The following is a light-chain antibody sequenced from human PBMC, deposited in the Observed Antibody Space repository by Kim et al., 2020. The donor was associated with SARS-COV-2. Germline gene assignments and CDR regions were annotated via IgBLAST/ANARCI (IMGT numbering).Light chain of an antibody. CDR2: SNN. V-gene: IGLV1-44*01. CDR1: TSNIGGNL. J-gene: IGLJ1*01. CDR3: AAWDDSLNAIV. Sequence: GQGVTISCSGSTSNIGGNLVNWYQQLPGTAPRLIIYSNNQRPSGVPDRFSGSKSGTSASLAISGLQSLDEADYHCAAWDDSLNAIVFGTGTQLTVL.